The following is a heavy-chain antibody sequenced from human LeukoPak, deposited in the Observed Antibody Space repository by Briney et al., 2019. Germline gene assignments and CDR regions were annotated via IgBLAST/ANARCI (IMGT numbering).Heavy chain of an antibody. CDR3: AKAEGSGNQPFDY. J-gene: IGHJ4*02. D-gene: IGHD3-10*01. V-gene: IGHV3-23*01. Sequence: GSLRLSCAASGFTFSSYAMSWVRQAPGKGLEWVSAISGSGGSTYYADSVKGRFTISRDNSKNTLYLQMSSLRAEDTAVYYCAKAEGSGNQPFDYWGQGTLVTVSS. CDR2: ISGSGGST. CDR1: GFTFSSYA.